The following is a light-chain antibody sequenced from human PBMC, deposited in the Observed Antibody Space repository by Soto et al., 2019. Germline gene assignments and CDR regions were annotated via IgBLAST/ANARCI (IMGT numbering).Light chain of an antibody. CDR3: QQYNNWPPLFT. CDR2: GAS. Sequence: IVMTHSPATLSVSPWERATLSFSSSQSINSNLTWYQQKPGQAPRLLIYGASTRATGIPARFSGSGSGTEFTLTISSLQSEDFAVYYCQQYNNWPPLFTFGPGTKVDI. CDR1: QSINSN. V-gene: IGKV3-15*01. J-gene: IGKJ3*01.